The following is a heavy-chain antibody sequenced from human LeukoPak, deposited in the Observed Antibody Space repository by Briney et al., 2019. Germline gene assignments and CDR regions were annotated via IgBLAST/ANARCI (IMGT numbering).Heavy chain of an antibody. CDR3: AREANSYGDHTMMI. CDR2: ISSSSSYI. Sequence: GGSLRLSCAASGFTFSSYSMNWVRQAPGKGLEWVSSISSSSSYIYYADSVKGRFTISRDNAKNSLYLQMNSLRAEYTAVYYCAREANSYGDHTMMIWGQGTLVTVSS. D-gene: IGHD4-17*01. CDR1: GFTFSSYS. V-gene: IGHV3-21*01. J-gene: IGHJ4*02.